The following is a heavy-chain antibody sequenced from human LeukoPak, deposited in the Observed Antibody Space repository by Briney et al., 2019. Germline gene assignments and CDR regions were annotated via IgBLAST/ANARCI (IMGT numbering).Heavy chain of an antibody. D-gene: IGHD2-15*01. CDR1: GFTFSSYS. J-gene: IGHJ4*02. CDR2: VSSSSSYI. V-gene: IGHV3-21*01. CDR3: AREPDCSGGSCYSNFDY. Sequence: GGSLRLSCAASGFTFSSYSMNWVRQAPGKGLEWVSSVSSSSSYIYYADSVKGRFTISRDNANNSLYLQMNSLRAEDTAVYYCAREPDCSGGSCYSNFDYWGQGTLVTVSS.